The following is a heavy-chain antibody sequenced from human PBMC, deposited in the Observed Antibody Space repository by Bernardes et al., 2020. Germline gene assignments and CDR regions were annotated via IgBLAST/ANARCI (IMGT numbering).Heavy chain of an antibody. CDR2: ISWNSGSI. Sequence: SLRPSCAASGFTFDDFAMHWVRHSPGKGLEWVSGISWNSGSIGYAASVKGRFTISRDNAKNSLYLQMNSLRPDDTALYYCAKDYETGELGIAVEGYCGHWGQGTLVTVSS. V-gene: IGHV3-9*01. J-gene: IGHJ4*02. D-gene: IGHD6-19*01. CDR3: AKDYETGELGIAVEGYCGH. CDR1: GFTFDDFA.